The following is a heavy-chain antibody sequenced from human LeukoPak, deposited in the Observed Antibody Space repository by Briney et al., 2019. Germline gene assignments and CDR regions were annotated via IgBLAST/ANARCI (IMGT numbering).Heavy chain of an antibody. CDR2: ICNSGGST. CDR3: ARHLTYYYDSSYNWFDP. D-gene: IGHD3-22*01. J-gene: IGHJ5*02. Sequence: GGSLRLSCAASGFSFSSYVMSWVRQAPGKGLEGVSSICNSGGSTYYADSVKGRFTISRDNSKNTLYLQMNSLRAEDTAVYYCARHLTYYYDSSYNWFDPWGQGTLVTVSS. CDR1: GFSFSSYV. V-gene: IGHV3-23*01.